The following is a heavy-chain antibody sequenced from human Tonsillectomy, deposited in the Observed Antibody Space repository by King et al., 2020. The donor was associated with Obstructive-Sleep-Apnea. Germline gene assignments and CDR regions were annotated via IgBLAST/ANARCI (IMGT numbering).Heavy chain of an antibody. D-gene: IGHD2-2*01. CDR2: IYYSGGT. CDR3: ARELGYCSSTSCPPDYYYGMDV. V-gene: IGHV4-31*03. Sequence: VQLQESGPGLVKPSQTLSLTCTVSGGSISSGGYYWSWIRQHPGKGLEWIGYIYYSGGTYYNPSLKSRVTISVDTSKNQFFLKLSSVTAADTAVYYCARELGYCSSTSCPPDYYYGMDVWGQGTTVTVSS. J-gene: IGHJ6*02. CDR1: GGSISSGGYY.